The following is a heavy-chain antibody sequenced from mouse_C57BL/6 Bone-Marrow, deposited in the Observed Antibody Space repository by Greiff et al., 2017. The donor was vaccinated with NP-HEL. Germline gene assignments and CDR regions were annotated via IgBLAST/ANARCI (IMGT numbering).Heavy chain of an antibody. Sequence: QVQLQQPGTELVKPGASVKLSCKASGYTFTSYWMHWVKQRPGQGLEWIGNINPSNGGTTYNEKFKSKATLTVDKSSSTAYMQLSSLTSEDSAVYYCATTVVARGNYFDYWGQGTTLTVSS. CDR2: INPSNGGT. CDR3: ATTVVARGNYFDY. D-gene: IGHD1-1*01. J-gene: IGHJ2*01. V-gene: IGHV1-53*01. CDR1: GYTFTSYW.